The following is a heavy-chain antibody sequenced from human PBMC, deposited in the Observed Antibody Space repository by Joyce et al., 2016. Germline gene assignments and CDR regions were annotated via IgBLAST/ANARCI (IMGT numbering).Heavy chain of an antibody. J-gene: IGHJ4*02. D-gene: IGHD4-17*01. CDR2: LNYEGITI. CDR3: ARHTTVTTLHSFDY. Sequence: QVQLVESGGGVVQPGRSLRLSCAASGFPFSNYFMHWVRQAPGKGLDWVGGLNYEGITIHYADSVKGRFAISRDNARNTLYLQMNSLRPEDTALYYCARHTTVTTLHSFDYWGQGILVTVSS. V-gene: IGHV3-33*01. CDR1: GFPFSNYF.